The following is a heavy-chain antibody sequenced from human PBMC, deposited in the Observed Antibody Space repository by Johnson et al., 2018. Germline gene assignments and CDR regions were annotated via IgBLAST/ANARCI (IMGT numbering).Heavy chain of an antibody. CDR1: GFTFDDYA. J-gene: IGHJ1*01. Sequence: EVQLVESGGGLVQPGRSLRLSCAASGFTFDDYAMHWVRQAPGKGLEWVSGISWNSGTIGYADSVKGRFTMSRDNAKNSLYLQMNSLRAEDTAVYYCARSQAVQHWGQGTLVTVSS. CDR3: ARSQAVQH. CDR2: ISWNSGTI. D-gene: IGHD5-24*01. V-gene: IGHV3-9*01.